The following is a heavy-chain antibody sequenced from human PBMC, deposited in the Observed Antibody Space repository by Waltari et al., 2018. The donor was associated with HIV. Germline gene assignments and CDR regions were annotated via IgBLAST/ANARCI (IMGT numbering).Heavy chain of an antibody. CDR1: SGSISSGSYC. Sequence: QLQLHESGPGLVKPSETLSLTCSVSSGSISSGSYCWGWIRQPPGKGLEWVGSIYYSGSAYYNPSLKSRVAISADASKNQLSLRLNSVTAADTAVYYCARATAYYYDSSGAFSFDYWGQGTLVTVSS. V-gene: IGHV4-39*01. CDR3: ARATAYYYDSSGAFSFDY. D-gene: IGHD3-22*01. J-gene: IGHJ4*02. CDR2: IYYSGSA.